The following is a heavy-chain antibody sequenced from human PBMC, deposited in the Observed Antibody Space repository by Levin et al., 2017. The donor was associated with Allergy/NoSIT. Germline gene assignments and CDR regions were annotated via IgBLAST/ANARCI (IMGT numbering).Heavy chain of an antibody. J-gene: IGHJ6*02. V-gene: IGHV3-48*03. Sequence: PGESLKISCAASGFTFSSYEMNWVRQAPGKGLEWVSYISSSGSTIYYADSVKGRFTISRDNAKNSLYLQMNSLRAEDTAVYYCARVYGGNSFYYDGMDVWGQGTTVTVSS. CDR2: ISSSGSTI. CDR3: ARVYGGNSFYYDGMDV. D-gene: IGHD4-23*01. CDR1: GFTFSSYE.